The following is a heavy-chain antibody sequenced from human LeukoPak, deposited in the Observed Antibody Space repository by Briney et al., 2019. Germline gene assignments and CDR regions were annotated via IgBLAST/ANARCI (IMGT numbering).Heavy chain of an antibody. D-gene: IGHD4-11*01. Sequence: ASVKVSCKVSGYSLSELFTHWVRQAPGKGLEWMGGFDPEDGEPMYAQKFQGRVTMTEDTSTDTAYMELRSLRSEDTAVYYCARLKPQRYYSNNYYYYMDVWGKGTTVTVSS. J-gene: IGHJ6*03. CDR1: GYSLSELF. V-gene: IGHV1-24*01. CDR2: FDPEDGEP. CDR3: ARLKPQRYYSNNYYYYMDV.